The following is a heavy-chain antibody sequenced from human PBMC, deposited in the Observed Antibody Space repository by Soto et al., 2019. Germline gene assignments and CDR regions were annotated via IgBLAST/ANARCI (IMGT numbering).Heavy chain of an antibody. Sequence: GESLKISCKGSGYSFTSYWIGWVRQMPGKGLEWMGIIYPGDSDTRYSPSFQGQVTISADKSISTAYLQWSSLKASDTAMYYCARHSSGWSSLYYYGMDVWGQGTTVTVSS. D-gene: IGHD6-19*01. J-gene: IGHJ6*02. CDR1: GYSFTSYW. V-gene: IGHV5-51*01. CDR2: IYPGDSDT. CDR3: ARHSSGWSSLYYYGMDV.